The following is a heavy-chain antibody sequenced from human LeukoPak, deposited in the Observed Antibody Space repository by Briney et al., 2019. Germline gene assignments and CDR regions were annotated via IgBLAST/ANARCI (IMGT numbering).Heavy chain of an antibody. V-gene: IGHV4-34*01. J-gene: IGHJ6*03. Sequence: KPTQTLTLSCAFAGFSLSTTGVAVAWIRRPPGKGLERSGEINHSGSTNYNPSLKSRVTISVDTSKNQFSLKLSSVAAADTAVYYCARGRMIYYYYMDVWGKGATVTVSS. CDR2: INHSGST. CDR1: GFSLSTT. D-gene: IGHD3-16*01. CDR3: ARGRMIYYYYMDV.